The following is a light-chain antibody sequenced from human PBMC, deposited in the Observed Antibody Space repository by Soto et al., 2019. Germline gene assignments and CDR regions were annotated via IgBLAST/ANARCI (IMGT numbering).Light chain of an antibody. V-gene: IGLV2-14*01. CDR3: TSYTSSITYV. J-gene: IGLJ1*01. CDR2: EVS. Sequence: QSVLTQPASVSGSPGQSITISCTGTSSDVGGYNYVSWYQQHPGKAPKLMIYEVSNRPSGVSNRFSGSKSGNTAPLTISGLQAEDEADYYCTSYTSSITYVFGTGTKLTVL. CDR1: SSDVGGYNY.